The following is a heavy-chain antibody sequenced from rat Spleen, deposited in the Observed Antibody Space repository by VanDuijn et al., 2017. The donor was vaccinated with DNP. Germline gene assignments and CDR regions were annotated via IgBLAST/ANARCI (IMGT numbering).Heavy chain of an antibody. CDR1: GFTFTNYG. D-gene: IGHD4-1*01. CDR2: ISTDDYNT. Sequence: EVQLVESGGGLVQPGRSLKLSCAASGFTFTNYGMAWVRQDPTKGLEWVASISTDDYNTYYRNSVKGRFTISRDNAKKTQYLQMDRLRSEDTATDYGASGGHGGFDYWGQGVMVTVSS. CDR3: ASGGHGGFDY. J-gene: IGHJ2*01. V-gene: IGHV5S13*01.